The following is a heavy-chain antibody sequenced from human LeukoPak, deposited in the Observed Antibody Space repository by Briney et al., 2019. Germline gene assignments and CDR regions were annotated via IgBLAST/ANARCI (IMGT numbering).Heavy chain of an antibody. CDR2: ISYDGINK. J-gene: IGHJ4*02. V-gene: IGHV3-30-3*01. CDR1: GFTFSSYA. Sequence: GGSLRLSCAASGFTFSSYAMHWVRQAPGKGLEWVAVISYDGINKYYADSVKGRFTISRDNSKNTLYLQMNSLRAEDTAVYYCARDPARGVCLDYWGQGTLVTVSS. CDR3: ARDPARGVCLDY. D-gene: IGHD3-10*01.